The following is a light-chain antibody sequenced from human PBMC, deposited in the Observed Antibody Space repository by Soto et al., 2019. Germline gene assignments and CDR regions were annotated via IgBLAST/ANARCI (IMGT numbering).Light chain of an antibody. J-gene: IGLJ1*01. V-gene: IGLV2-14*01. Sequence: QSVLTEPSSLSGSPGQSITISCTGTISDVGTYNYVSWYQHHPGKAPKLIIYEVSNRPSGVSNRFSGSKSGSTASLTISGLQAEDEADYHCTSYTRDPALVFGTRTKVTVL. CDR2: EVS. CDR3: TSYTRDPALV. CDR1: ISDVGTYNY.